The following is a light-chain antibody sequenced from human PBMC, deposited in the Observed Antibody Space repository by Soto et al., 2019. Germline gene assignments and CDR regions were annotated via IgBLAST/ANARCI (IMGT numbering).Light chain of an antibody. V-gene: IGKV1-39*01. J-gene: IGKJ2*01. CDR1: PSISSY. CDR3: QQSYSTPQYT. Sequence: DIQMTQSPSSLSASVGERVTITCRASPSISSYLNWYQQKPGKAPKLLIYAASSLQSGVPSRFSGSGSGTDFTLTISSLQPEDFATYYCQQSYSTPQYTFGQGTKLEIK. CDR2: AAS.